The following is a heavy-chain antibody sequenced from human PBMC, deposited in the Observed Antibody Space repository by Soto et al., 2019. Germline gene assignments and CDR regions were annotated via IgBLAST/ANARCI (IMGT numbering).Heavy chain of an antibody. CDR3: ARDHMVATGNAFDY. V-gene: IGHV1-8*01. Sequence: ASVNVSCKASGSTFTRYDINWVRQAPGQGLEWMGWMNPNSGNTGYAQKFQGRVTMTTDTSTSTAYMELRSLRSDDTAVYYCARDHMVATGNAFDYWGQGTLVTVSS. J-gene: IGHJ4*02. CDR1: GSTFTRYD. D-gene: IGHD5-12*01. CDR2: MNPNSGNT.